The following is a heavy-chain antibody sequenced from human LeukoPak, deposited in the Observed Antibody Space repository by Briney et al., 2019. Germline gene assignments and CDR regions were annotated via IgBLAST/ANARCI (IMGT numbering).Heavy chain of an antibody. Sequence: ASVKASCKASGYTFTTYAINWVRQAPGQGLEWMGWINTNTGNPTYAQGFTGRFVFSLDTSVNTAYLQISSLKAEDTAVYYCARDPGVEARGAFDIWGQGTMVTVSS. V-gene: IGHV7-4-1*02. CDR1: GYTFTTYA. J-gene: IGHJ3*02. D-gene: IGHD3-3*01. CDR3: ARDPGVEARGAFDI. CDR2: INTNTGNP.